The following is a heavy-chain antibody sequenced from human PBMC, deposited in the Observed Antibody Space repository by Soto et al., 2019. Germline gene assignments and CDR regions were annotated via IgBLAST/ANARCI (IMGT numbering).Heavy chain of an antibody. CDR3: AKGLERGWDYYYYGMDV. V-gene: IGHV3-30*18. D-gene: IGHD1-1*01. J-gene: IGHJ6*02. CDR1: GFTFSSYG. CDR2: ISYDGSNK. Sequence: QVQLVESGGGVVQPGRSLRLSCAASGFTFSSYGMHWVRQAPGKGLEWVAVISYDGSNKYYADSVKGRFTISRDNSKNTLYLQMNSLRAEDTAVYYCAKGLERGWDYYYYGMDVWGQGTTVTVSS.